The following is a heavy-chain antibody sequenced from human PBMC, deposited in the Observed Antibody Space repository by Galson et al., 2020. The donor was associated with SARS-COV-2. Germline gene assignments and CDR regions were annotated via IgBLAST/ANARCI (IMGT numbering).Heavy chain of an antibody. CDR1: GYTFSSYA. CDR3: ARRLDYTGSLVTFDH. D-gene: IGHD4-4*01. Sequence: GVSLRLSCAASGYTFSSYAISWVRQAPGKGLEWVSGISASGGSTYFSGSVKGRFANSRDNPRKTLYLQMNRLGTEDTSVYYCARRLDYTGSLVTFDHCGQGTLVIVSS. CDR2: ISASGGST. J-gene: IGHJ4*02. V-gene: IGHV3-23*01.